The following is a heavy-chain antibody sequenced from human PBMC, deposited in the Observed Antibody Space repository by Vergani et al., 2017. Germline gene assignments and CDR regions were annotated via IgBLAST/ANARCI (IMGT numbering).Heavy chain of an antibody. V-gene: IGHV3-33*01. D-gene: IGHD6-13*01. Sequence: VQLVESGGGVVQPGRSLRLSCAASGFTFSSYGMHWVRQAPGKGLEWVAVIWYDGSNKYYADSVKGRFTISRDNSKNTLYLQMNSLRAEDTAVYYCARAPQYSSSCDYWGQGTLVTVSS. CDR3: ARAPQYSSSCDY. J-gene: IGHJ4*02. CDR2: IWYDGSNK. CDR1: GFTFSSYG.